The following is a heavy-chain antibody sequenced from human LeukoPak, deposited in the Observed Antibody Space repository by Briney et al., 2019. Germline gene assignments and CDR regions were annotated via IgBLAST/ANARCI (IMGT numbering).Heavy chain of an antibody. CDR2: ISYDGSNK. CDR3: AKDRSDNSTWYVGSH. Sequence: GRSLRLSCAASGFTFSSYAMHWVRQAPGKGLEWVAVISYDGSNKYYADSVKGRFTISRDNSKNMLYLQMNSLRAEDTAVYYCAKDRSDNSTWYVGSHWGQGTLVTVSS. CDR1: GFTFSSYA. D-gene: IGHD2/OR15-2a*01. V-gene: IGHV3-30-3*01. J-gene: IGHJ4*02.